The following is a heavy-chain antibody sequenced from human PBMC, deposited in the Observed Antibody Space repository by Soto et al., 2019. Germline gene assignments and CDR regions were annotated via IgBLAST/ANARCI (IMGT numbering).Heavy chain of an antibody. D-gene: IGHD3-22*01. CDR2: IYYSGSA. V-gene: IGHV4-59*01. Sequence: SETLSLTCTVSGGSISSSYWSWIRQPPGKGLEWIGYIYYSGSATYNPSLKTRVTISLDTSKNQFPLKLSSVTAADTAVYYCAREKKDDSSGFYHFDYWGQGTLVTVSS. CDR1: GGSISSSY. CDR3: AREKKDDSSGFYHFDY. J-gene: IGHJ4*02.